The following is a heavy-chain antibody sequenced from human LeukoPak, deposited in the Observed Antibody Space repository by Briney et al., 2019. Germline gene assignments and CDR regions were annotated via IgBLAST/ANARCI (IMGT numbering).Heavy chain of an antibody. V-gene: IGHV3-23*01. J-gene: IGHJ4*02. CDR2: IRGSGGST. CDR3: AKAGVDSYVPYYFDY. CDR1: GFTFSSYA. Sequence: GGSLRLSCAASGFTFSSYAMSWVRQAPGKGLEWVSAIRGSGGSTYYADSVKGRFTISRDNSKNTLHLQMNSLRAEDTAVYYCAKAGVDSYVPYYFDYWGQGTLVTVSS. D-gene: IGHD5-18*01.